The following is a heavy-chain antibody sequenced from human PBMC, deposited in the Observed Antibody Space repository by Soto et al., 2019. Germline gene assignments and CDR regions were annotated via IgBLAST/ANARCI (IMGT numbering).Heavy chain of an antibody. Sequence: EVQLVESGGGLVQPGRSLRLSCAASEFTFENYAMHWVRQAPGKGLEWVSGISWSSDSVAYADSVNGRFTNSRDNGPNLLHVEIDRSRGEDTALYFLSKGRPLVFKLGSLGGNAFDVWCQGKAVTVSS. J-gene: IGHJ3*01. CDR3: SKGRPLVFKLGSLGGNAFDV. V-gene: IGHV3-9*01. CDR1: EFTFENYA. CDR2: ISWSSDSV. D-gene: IGHD3-16*01.